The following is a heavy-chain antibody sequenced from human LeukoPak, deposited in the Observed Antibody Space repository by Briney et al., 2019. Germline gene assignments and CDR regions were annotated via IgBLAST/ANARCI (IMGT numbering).Heavy chain of an antibody. D-gene: IGHD3-10*01. CDR2: ITGSGGDT. V-gene: IGHV3-23*01. CDR3: AKGSRDSRPYYFDF. CDR1: EFTFNNYA. Sequence: PGVSLRLSCAASEFTFNNYAMSWVRQAPGKGLEWVSAITGSGGDTYHADSVKGRFTISRDNSKNTLYLQMNSLRAEDMAVYYCAKGSRDSRPYYFDFWGQGTLVTVSS. J-gene: IGHJ4*02.